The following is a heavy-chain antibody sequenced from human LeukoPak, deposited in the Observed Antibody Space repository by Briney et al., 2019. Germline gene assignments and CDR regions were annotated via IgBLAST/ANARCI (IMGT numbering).Heavy chain of an antibody. Sequence: GGSLRLSCAASGFTFSDYYMNWIRQAPGKGLEWVSYISSSGSTKYYADSVEGRFTFSRDNAKNSLYLQMNSLRAEDTAVYYCARGYEGAFDIWGKGTMVTVSS. CDR2: ISSSGSTK. V-gene: IGHV3-11*01. CDR3: ARGYEGAFDI. CDR1: GFTFSDYY. D-gene: IGHD1-1*01. J-gene: IGHJ3*02.